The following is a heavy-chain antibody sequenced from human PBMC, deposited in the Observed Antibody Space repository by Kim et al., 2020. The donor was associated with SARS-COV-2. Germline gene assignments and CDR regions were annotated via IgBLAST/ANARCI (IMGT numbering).Heavy chain of an antibody. J-gene: IGHJ4*02. V-gene: IGHV1-2*05. CDR3: ARGNTETIDY. CDR2: INTDSGVT. CDR1: GYTFTTRY. Sequence: ASVKVSCKTSGYTFTTRYLHWVRQAPGHGLEWMGRINTDSGVTDYAQRFQGRVTMTRDKSISTVYMELSSLRSDDTVVYYCARGNTETIDYWGQGTLVTVSS.